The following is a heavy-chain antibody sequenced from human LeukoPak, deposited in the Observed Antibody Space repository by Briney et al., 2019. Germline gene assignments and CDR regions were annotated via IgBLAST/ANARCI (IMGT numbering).Heavy chain of an antibody. CDR3: AELGITMIGGV. D-gene: IGHD3-10*02. J-gene: IGHJ6*04. V-gene: IGHV3-48*03. Sequence: GGSLRLSCAASGFTFSSYVMHWVRQAPGKGLEWVSYISSSGSTIYYADSVKDRFTISRDNAKNSLYLQMNSLRAEDTAVYYCAELGITMIGGVWGKGTTVTISS. CDR1: GFTFSSYV. CDR2: ISSSGSTI.